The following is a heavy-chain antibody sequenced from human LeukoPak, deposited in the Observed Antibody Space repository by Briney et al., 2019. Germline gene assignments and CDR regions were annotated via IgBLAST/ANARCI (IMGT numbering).Heavy chain of an antibody. D-gene: IGHD3-3*01. CDR2: IYHSGST. J-gene: IGHJ5*02. Sequence: PSETLSLTCSVSGYSISSDYYWGWIRQPPGKGLEWIGSIYHSGSTYYNPSLKSRVTISVDTSKNQFSLKLSSVTAADTAVYYCARDLRFLEWLEVDPWGQGTLVTVSS. V-gene: IGHV4-38-2*02. CDR3: ARDLRFLEWLEVDP. CDR1: GYSISSDYY.